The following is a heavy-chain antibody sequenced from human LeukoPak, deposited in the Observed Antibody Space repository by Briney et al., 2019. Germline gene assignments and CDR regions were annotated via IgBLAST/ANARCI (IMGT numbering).Heavy chain of an antibody. Sequence: SETLSLTCTVSGGSISSYYWSWVRQPPGKGLEWLGYIYYSGSTNYNPSLKRRVTISADTSKNQFSLKLSSVTAADTAVYYCAREGCSSTSCYAGAAFDIWGQGTMVTVSS. D-gene: IGHD2-2*01. J-gene: IGHJ3*02. V-gene: IGHV4-59*01. CDR2: IYYSGST. CDR3: AREGCSSTSCYAGAAFDI. CDR1: GGSISSYY.